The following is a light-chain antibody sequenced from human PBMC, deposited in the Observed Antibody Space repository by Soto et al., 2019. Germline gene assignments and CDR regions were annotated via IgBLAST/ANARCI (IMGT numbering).Light chain of an antibody. Sequence: IQLPQSPFSVSSFVGARVTITCRRSRGFSTWLAWYQQKPGKAPKLLIYAASSLQSGVPSRFSGSGSGTDFTLTISSLQPEDFATYYCQPANSFPLTFGGGTKVEIK. V-gene: IGKV1-12*01. CDR2: AAS. J-gene: IGKJ4*01. CDR3: QPANSFPLT. CDR1: RGFSTW.